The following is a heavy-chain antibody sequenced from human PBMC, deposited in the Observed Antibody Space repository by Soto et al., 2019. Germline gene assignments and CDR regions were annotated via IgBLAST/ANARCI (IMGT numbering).Heavy chain of an antibody. J-gene: IGHJ6*02. D-gene: IGHD2-2*01. CDR2: IYPGDSDT. CDR1: GYSFTTYW. V-gene: IGHV5-51*01. Sequence: LGESLKISCKASGYSFTTYWIGWVRQMPRKGLEWMGTIYPGDSDTKYSPFLQGQASISADTSITTAYLQWTSLKASDTAMYYCARVGYCSSTSCYAGSTYYYYGMDVWGQGTTLTVSS. CDR3: ARVGYCSSTSCYAGSTYYYYGMDV.